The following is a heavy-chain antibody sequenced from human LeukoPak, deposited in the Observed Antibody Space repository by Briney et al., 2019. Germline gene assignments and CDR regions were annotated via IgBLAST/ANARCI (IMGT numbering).Heavy chain of an antibody. CDR3: ARADTSGYYRYYFDY. Sequence: SETLSLTCTVSGGSISSSSYYWGWIRQPPGKGLEWIGTIYYSGTTFYNSSLKSRVTISVDTSKNQFSLKLSSVTAADTAVYYCARADTSGYYRYYFDYWGQGTLVTVSS. V-gene: IGHV4-39*07. D-gene: IGHD3-22*01. CDR1: GGSISSSSYY. J-gene: IGHJ4*02. CDR2: IYYSGTT.